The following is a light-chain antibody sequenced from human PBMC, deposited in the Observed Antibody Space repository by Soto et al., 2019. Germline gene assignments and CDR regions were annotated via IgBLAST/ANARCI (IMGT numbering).Light chain of an antibody. CDR2: KAS. CDR3: LQYNGYSYT. CDR1: QSISSW. J-gene: IGKJ2*01. Sequence: DIQMTQSPATLSASVGDKVIITCRASQSISSWLAWYQQKPGKAPRLLIYKASSLRSGVPSRFSGSGSGTEFTLPLSSLQPDDFATYYCLQYNGYSYTFGQGTKLESK. V-gene: IGKV1-5*03.